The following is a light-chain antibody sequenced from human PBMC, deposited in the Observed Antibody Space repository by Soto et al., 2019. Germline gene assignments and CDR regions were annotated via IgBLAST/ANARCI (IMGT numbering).Light chain of an antibody. CDR3: QQYKSYPWT. J-gene: IGKJ1*01. CDR2: DAS. Sequence: EIQMTQSPSPLSASVGDRVTITCRASQSVSYWLAWYQQKPGKAPKLLVHDASTLLSGVPSRFSGSVSGTEFILTIGSLQPDDFATYYCQQYKSYPWTFVQGTKVDIK. CDR1: QSVSYW. V-gene: IGKV1-5*01.